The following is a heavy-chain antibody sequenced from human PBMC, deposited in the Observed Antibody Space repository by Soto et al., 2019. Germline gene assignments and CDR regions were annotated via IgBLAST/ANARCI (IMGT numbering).Heavy chain of an antibody. J-gene: IGHJ5*02. CDR2: IYYSGST. V-gene: IGHV4-59*01. CDR1: GGSISSYY. CDR3: ARGGYSSSWYAVWFDP. D-gene: IGHD6-13*01. Sequence: PSETLSLTCTVSGGSISSYYWSWIQQPPGKGLEWIGYIYYSGSTNYNPSLKSRVTISVDTSKNQFSLKLSSVTAADTAVYYCARGGYSSSWYAVWFDPWGQGTLVTVSS.